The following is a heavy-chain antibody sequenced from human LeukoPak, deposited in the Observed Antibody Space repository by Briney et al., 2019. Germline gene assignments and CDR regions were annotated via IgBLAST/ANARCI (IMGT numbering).Heavy chain of an antibody. CDR2: ISAYNGNT. CDR3: ARENVVVVAATGAFDI. Sequence: ASVKVSCKASGYTLTSYGISWVRQAPGQGLEWMGWISAYNGNTNYAQKLQGRVTMTTDTSTSTAYMELRSLRSDDTAVYYCARENVVVVAATGAFDIWGQGTMVTVSS. D-gene: IGHD2-15*01. J-gene: IGHJ3*02. V-gene: IGHV1-18*01. CDR1: GYTLTSYG.